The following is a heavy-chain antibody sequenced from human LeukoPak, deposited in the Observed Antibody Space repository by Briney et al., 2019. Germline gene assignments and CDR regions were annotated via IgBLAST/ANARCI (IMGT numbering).Heavy chain of an antibody. Sequence: SETLTLTCTVSGYSISSGYYWGWIRQPPGKGLEWIGSIYHSGSTYYNPSLKSRVTISVDTSKNQFSLKLSSVTAADTAVYYCATDPNRDDYVWGSYHHFDYWGQGTLVTVSS. D-gene: IGHD3-16*02. CDR3: ATDPNRDDYVWGSYHHFDY. J-gene: IGHJ4*02. V-gene: IGHV4-38-2*02. CDR2: IYHSGST. CDR1: GYSISSGYY.